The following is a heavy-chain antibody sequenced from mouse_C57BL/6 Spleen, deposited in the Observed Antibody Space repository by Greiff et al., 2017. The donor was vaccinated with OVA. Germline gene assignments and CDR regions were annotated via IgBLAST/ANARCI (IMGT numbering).Heavy chain of an antibody. CDR1: GFNIKDYY. Sequence: VQLQQSGAELVRPGASVKLSCTASGFNIKDYYMHWVKQRPEQGLEWIGRIDPEDGDTEYAPKFQGKATMTADTSSNTAYLQLSSLTSEDTAVYYCITAYGYDGDAMDYWGQGTSVTVSS. J-gene: IGHJ4*01. D-gene: IGHD2-2*01. CDR2: IDPEDGDT. V-gene: IGHV14-1*01. CDR3: ITAYGYDGDAMDY.